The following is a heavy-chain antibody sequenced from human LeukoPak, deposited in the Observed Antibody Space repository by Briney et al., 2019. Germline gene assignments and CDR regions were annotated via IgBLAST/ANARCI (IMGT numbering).Heavy chain of an antibody. Sequence: GGSLRLSCAASGFTFSHYTLNWVRQAPGKGLVWVSRINTDGSRTSYADSVKGRFTISRDNARNTLYLQVNSLRAEDTAVYYCARGYGYTYGGGWFDTWGQGTLVTVSS. CDR2: INTDGSRT. CDR3: ARGYGYTYGGGWFDT. D-gene: IGHD5-18*01. V-gene: IGHV3-74*01. J-gene: IGHJ5*02. CDR1: GFTFSHYT.